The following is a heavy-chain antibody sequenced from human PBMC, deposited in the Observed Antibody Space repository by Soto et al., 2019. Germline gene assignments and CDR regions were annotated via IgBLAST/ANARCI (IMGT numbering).Heavy chain of an antibody. CDR3: AKTTAVPNTPRSKYFFDY. CDR1: GGSVSDKTYY. Sequence: SETLSLTCSVSGGSVSDKTYYWSWIRQPPGKRLEWIGYVYYSGATNYNPSLKSRVTISVDLSKNRFSLRLSSVTTADTALYYCAKTTAVPNTPRSKYFFDYWGQGTLVTVSS. V-gene: IGHV4-61*01. D-gene: IGHD4-17*01. J-gene: IGHJ4*02. CDR2: VYYSGAT.